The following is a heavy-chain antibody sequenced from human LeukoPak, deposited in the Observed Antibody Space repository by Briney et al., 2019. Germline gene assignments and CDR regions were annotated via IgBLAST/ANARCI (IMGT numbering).Heavy chain of an antibody. Sequence: GGSLRLSCAASGFTFITNDMTWVRQAPGKGLEWVSVLYSDGNTKYADSVQGRFTVSRDNSKNTLYLEMNSLSPDDTAVYYCARGVEPLAANTLAYWGQGTLVTVSS. V-gene: IGHV3-53*01. CDR2: LYSDGNT. CDR1: GFTFITND. J-gene: IGHJ4*02. D-gene: IGHD1-14*01. CDR3: ARGVEPLAANTLAY.